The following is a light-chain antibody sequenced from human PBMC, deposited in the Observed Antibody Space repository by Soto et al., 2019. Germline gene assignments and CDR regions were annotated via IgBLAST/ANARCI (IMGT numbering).Light chain of an antibody. CDR2: DTS. V-gene: IGKV3-11*01. Sequence: EIVLTQSPATLSLSPGERATLSCRANPSVISYLAWYQQKPGQAPRLLIYDTSNKATGIPARFSGSGSGTDFTLTISSLEPEDFAVYYCQQRAYWPLTFGQGTRLDIK. CDR1: PSVISY. CDR3: QQRAYWPLT. J-gene: IGKJ5*01.